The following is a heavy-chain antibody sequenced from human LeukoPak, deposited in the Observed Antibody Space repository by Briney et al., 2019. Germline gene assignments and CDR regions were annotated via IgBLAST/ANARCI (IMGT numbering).Heavy chain of an antibody. Sequence: ASVKVSCKASGYTFTSYGISWVRQAPGQGLEWMGWISAYNGNTNYAQKLQGRVTMTTDTSTSTAYMELRSLRSDDTAVYYCAGDVGDIWFGEMLRDWFDPWGQGTLDTVSS. CDR1: GYTFTSYG. CDR3: AGDVGDIWFGEMLRDWFDP. J-gene: IGHJ5*02. D-gene: IGHD3-10*01. CDR2: ISAYNGNT. V-gene: IGHV1-18*01.